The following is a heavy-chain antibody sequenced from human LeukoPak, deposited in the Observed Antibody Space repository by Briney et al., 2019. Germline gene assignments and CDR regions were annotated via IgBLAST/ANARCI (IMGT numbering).Heavy chain of an antibody. V-gene: IGHV4-34*01. Sequence: KPSETLSLTCTVSGGSISGYYWSWIRQPPGKGLEWIGEINHSGSTNYNPSLKSRVTISVDTSKNQFSLKLSSVTAADTAVYYCARCAANYYFDYWGQGTLVTVSS. CDR2: INHSGST. CDR1: GGSISGYY. CDR3: ARCAANYYFDY. J-gene: IGHJ4*02. D-gene: IGHD2-15*01.